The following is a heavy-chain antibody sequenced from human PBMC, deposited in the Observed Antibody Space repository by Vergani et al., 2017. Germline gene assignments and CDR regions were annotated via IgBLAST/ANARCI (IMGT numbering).Heavy chain of an antibody. J-gene: IGHJ4*02. Sequence: VQLVESGGGLVQPGRSLRLSCVVSGFALNRHAMYWVRQAPGKGLEWVVGISFDGTNEYYPDLVKGRFTISRDIAKNTLYLQVRSLRLEDTGVYHCVRGRGLCAGGRCYTEAWDYWGQGTPVTVSS. CDR1: GFALNRHA. CDR3: VRGRGLCAGGRCYTEAWDY. D-gene: IGHD2-2*02. CDR2: ISFDGTNE. V-gene: IGHV3-30-3*01.